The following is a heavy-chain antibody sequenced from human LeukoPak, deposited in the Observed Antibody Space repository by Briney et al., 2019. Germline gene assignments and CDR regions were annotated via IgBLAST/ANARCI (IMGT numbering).Heavy chain of an antibody. CDR1: GFTFSSYS. D-gene: IGHD5-24*01. CDR2: ISSSSSYI. CDR3: ARDGYNPPKSFDY. J-gene: IGHJ4*02. V-gene: IGHV3-21*01. Sequence: PGGSLRLSCAASGFTFSSYSMNWVRQAPGKGLEWVSSISSSSSYIYYADSVKGRFTISRDNAKNSLYLQMNSLRAEDTAVYYCARDGYNPPKSFDYWGQGTLVTVSS.